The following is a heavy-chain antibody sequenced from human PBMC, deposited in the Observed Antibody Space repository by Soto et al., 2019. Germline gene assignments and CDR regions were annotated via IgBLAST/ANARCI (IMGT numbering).Heavy chain of an antibody. V-gene: IGHV3-53*01. J-gene: IGHJ3*02. CDR1: GFTVNGKKY. CDR2: LYIADGT. D-gene: IGHD2-15*01. Sequence: DVQVVESGGGVIQPGGSLRLSCAASGFTVNGKKYMTWVRQAPGKGLEWVSALYIADGTYYADSVKGRLTVSIDSSKNTVYLQMNNLSAEDAAVYYCATWLLREHAFDIWGLGTMVTVSS. CDR3: ATWLLREHAFDI.